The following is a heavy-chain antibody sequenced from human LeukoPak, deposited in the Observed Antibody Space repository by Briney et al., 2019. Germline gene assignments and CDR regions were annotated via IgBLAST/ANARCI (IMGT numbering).Heavy chain of an antibody. D-gene: IGHD2-15*01. V-gene: IGHV4-61*01. CDR1: GGSVSSDSYY. Sequence: SETLSLTCTVSGGSVSSDSYYWSWIRQPPGKGLEWIGYIYYSGSTNYNPSLKSRVTISVDTSKNQFSLKLSSVTAADTALYYCARDRASAGGFDYWGQGTLVTVSS. J-gene: IGHJ4*02. CDR3: ARDRASAGGFDY. CDR2: IYYSGST.